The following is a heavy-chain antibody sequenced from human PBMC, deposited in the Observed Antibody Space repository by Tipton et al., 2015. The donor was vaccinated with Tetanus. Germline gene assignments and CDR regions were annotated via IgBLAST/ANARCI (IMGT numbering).Heavy chain of an antibody. Sequence: QLVQSGGGLIRPGGSLRLSCAASGFSVSSNYIGWVRQAPGKGLEWVSIIYAAGSTYYADSVKGRFSISRDISQDKVFLQMDSVRPEDTAVYYCARVPLGGGYFDMGGRGTLVTVSS. CDR3: ARVPLGGGYFDM. V-gene: IGHV3-53*01. CDR2: IYAAGST. D-gene: IGHD2-15*01. CDR1: GFSVSSNY. J-gene: IGHJ2*01.